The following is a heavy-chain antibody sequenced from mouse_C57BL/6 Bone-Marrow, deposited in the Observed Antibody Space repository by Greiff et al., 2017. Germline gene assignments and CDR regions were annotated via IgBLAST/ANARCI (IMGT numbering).Heavy chain of an antibody. CDR3: TTRDSSGYVRFAY. J-gene: IGHJ3*01. V-gene: IGHV14-4*01. CDR2: IDPENGDT. D-gene: IGHD3-2*02. CDR1: GFNIKDDY. Sequence: EVKLVESGAELVRPGASVKLSCTASGFNIKDDYVHWVKQRPEQGLEWIGWIDPENGDTEYASKFQGKATITADTSSNTAYLQLSSLTSEDTAVYYCTTRDSSGYVRFAYWGQGTLVTVSA.